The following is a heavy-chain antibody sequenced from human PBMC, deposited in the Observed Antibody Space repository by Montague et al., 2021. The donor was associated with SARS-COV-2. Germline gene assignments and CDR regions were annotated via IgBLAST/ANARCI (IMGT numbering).Heavy chain of an antibody. V-gene: IGHV3-7*01. CDR3: ARVPSSSWYFDS. CDR2: IKQGGSEK. CDR1: GFTFTSYW. D-gene: IGHD6-13*01. Sequence: SLRLSCAASGFTFTSYWMSWVRQAPGKGLEWVANIKQGGSEKYYVDSVKGRFTIARDNAKNSLYLQMNSLRAEDTAVYYCARVPSSSWYFDSWGQGTLVAVSS. J-gene: IGHJ4*02.